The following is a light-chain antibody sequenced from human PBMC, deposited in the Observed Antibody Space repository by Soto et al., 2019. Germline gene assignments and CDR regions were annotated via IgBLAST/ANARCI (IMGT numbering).Light chain of an antibody. V-gene: IGLV1-47*01. Sequence: QSVLTQPPSASGTPGQWVTISCSGSSSNIGSNYVYWYQQLPGTAPKLLIYRNNQRPSGVADRFSGSKSGTSASLAISGLRSEDEADYYCAAWDDSLSGVVFGGGTQLTVL. CDR3: AAWDDSLSGVV. CDR2: RNN. J-gene: IGLJ2*01. CDR1: SSNIGSNY.